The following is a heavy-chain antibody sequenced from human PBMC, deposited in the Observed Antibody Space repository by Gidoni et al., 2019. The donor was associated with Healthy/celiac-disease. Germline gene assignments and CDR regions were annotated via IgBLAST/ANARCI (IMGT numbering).Heavy chain of an antibody. D-gene: IGHD5-18*01. CDR2: ISYDGSNK. J-gene: IGHJ4*02. CDR1: GCTFSSSA. V-gene: IGHV3-30-3*01. Sequence: QVQLVESGGGVVQPGRYLRLSCAAAGCTFSSSAMHWGRQAPGKGLGWVAVISYDGSNKYYADSVKGRFTISRDNSKNTLYLQMNSLRAEDTAVYYCARAGGYGFNFDYWGQGTLVTVSS. CDR3: ARAGGYGFNFDY.